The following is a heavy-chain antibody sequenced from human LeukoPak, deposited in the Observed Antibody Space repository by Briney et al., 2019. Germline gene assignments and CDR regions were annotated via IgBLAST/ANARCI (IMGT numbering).Heavy chain of an antibody. D-gene: IGHD3-22*01. CDR2: ISHSGST. CDR1: GYSISSGYW. J-gene: IGHJ3*02. Sequence: SETLSLTCAVSGYSISSGYWWSWVRQTPGKGLEWIGEISHSGSTNYNPSLKSRVTISLDSSKNQFSLILRSPTAADTAVYYCASQDYYDSSGYGGLDAFDIWGQGTMVTVSS. CDR3: ASQDYYDSSGYGGLDAFDI. V-gene: IGHV4-4*02.